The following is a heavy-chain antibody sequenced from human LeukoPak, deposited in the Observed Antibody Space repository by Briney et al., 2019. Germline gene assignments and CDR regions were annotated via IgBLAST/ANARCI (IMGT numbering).Heavy chain of an antibody. V-gene: IGHV4-4*02. Sequence: SGALSLTCAVSGGSILTTNWWSWGRQPPGKGLEWIGEVHLSGTSNYNPSLKSRVSMSIDNFKNQLSLKLTSVTAADTAMYYCARESGAFSPFGFWGQGTLVTVSS. CDR3: ARESGAFSPFGF. CDR1: GGSILTTNW. CDR2: VHLSGTS. D-gene: IGHD1-26*01. J-gene: IGHJ4*02.